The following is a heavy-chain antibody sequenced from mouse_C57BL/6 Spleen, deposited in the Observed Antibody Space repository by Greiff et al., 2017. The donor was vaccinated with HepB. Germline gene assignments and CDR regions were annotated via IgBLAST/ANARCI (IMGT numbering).Heavy chain of an antibody. J-gene: IGHJ2*01. CDR1: GFTFSSYA. Sequence: DVMLVESGGGLVKPGGSPKLSCAASGFTFSSYAMSWVRQTPEKRLEWVATISDGGSYTYYPDNVKGRFTISRDNAKNNLYLQMSHLKSEDTAMYYCAKVGGLLIDYWGQGTTLTVSS. CDR3: AKVGGLLIDY. CDR2: ISDGGSYT. V-gene: IGHV5-4*03.